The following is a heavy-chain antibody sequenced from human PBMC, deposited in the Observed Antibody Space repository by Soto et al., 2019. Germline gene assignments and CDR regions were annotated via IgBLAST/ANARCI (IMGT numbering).Heavy chain of an antibody. J-gene: IGHJ3*02. V-gene: IGHV4-39*01. D-gene: IGHD6-19*01. CDR2: VFYSGST. CDR1: SGSISSSSYY. Sequence: SDTLSLTCTVSSGSISSSSYYWVLISHPPGTGLEWIGSVFYSGSTYYNPSLKSRVTISVDTSKNQFSLKLSSVTAADTAVYYCARPTAVAATGAFDIWGQGTMVTV. CDR3: ARPTAVAATGAFDI.